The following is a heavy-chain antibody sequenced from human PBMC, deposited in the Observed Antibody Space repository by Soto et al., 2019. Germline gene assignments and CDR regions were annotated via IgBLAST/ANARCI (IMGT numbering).Heavy chain of an antibody. CDR3: ARGRARGIAASNASSYYYYGMDV. J-gene: IGHJ6*02. Sequence: PGGSLRLSCAASGFTFSSYDMHWVRQATGKGLEWVSAIGTAGDTYYPGSVKGRFTISRENAKNSLYLQMNSLRAGDTAVYYCARGRARGIAASNASSYYYYGMDVWGQWTTVSVSS. V-gene: IGHV3-13*04. CDR2: IGTAGDT. CDR1: GFTFSSYD. D-gene: IGHD6-13*01.